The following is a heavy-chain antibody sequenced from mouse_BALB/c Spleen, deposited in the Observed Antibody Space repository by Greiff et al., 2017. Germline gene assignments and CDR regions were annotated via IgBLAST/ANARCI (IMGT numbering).Heavy chain of an antibody. V-gene: IGHV1S135*01. CDR3: ARSDYYGSSYGAMDY. CDR1: GYSFTSYY. CDR2: IDPFNGGT. D-gene: IGHD1-1*01. Sequence: VQLQQSGPELMKPGASVKISCKASGYSFTSYYMHWVKQSHGKSLEWIGYIDPFNGGTSYNQKFKGKATLTVDKSSSTAYMHLSSLTSEDSAVYYCARSDYYGSSYGAMDYWGQGTSGTVSA. J-gene: IGHJ4*01.